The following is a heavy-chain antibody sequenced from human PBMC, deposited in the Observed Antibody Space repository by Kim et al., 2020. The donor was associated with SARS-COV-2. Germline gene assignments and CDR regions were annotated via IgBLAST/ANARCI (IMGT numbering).Heavy chain of an antibody. CDR1: GYIFSNYA. D-gene: IGHD1-26*01. CDR3: ARDLYRNSGVSSWFDP. J-gene: IGHJ5*02. Sequence: ASVKVSCKASGYIFSNYAMNWVRQAPGQGLEWMGWINTDTGNPTYAQGFTGRFVFSLDTFVNTAYLQINSLKAEDTAVYYCARDLYRNSGVSSWFDPWGQGTPVTVSS. CDR2: INTDTGNP. V-gene: IGHV7-4-1*02.